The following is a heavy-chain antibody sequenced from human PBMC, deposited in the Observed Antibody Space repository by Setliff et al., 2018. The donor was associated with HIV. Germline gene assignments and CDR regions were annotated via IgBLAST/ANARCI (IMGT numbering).Heavy chain of an antibody. J-gene: IGHJ6*03. D-gene: IGHD2-2*01. CDR3: ARATPFVVVPAAPNYYYYMDV. CDR1: GGSVSNFY. V-gene: IGHV4-59*02. Sequence: PSETLSLTCTVSGGSVSNFYWSWIRQPPGKGLEWIGYMYNGGTTNYNPSLQSRVTMSVDVSKNQFSLKLSSVTAADTAVYSCARATPFVVVPAAPNYYYYMDVWGKGTTVTV. CDR2: MYNGGTT.